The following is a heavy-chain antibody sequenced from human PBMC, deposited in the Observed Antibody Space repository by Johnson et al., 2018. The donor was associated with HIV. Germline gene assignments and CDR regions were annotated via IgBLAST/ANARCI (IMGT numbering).Heavy chain of an antibody. Sequence: VQLVESGGGLVKPGGSLRLSCAASGFTFSDYYMSWIRQAPGKGLEWVGRINSKTDGGTADYAAHVKDRFINSRDDSNNTLYLQMNSLKTEDTAVYYFTTYYDSSGYYFGPNAFNMWGQGTMVTVSS. J-gene: IGHJ3*02. D-gene: IGHD3-22*01. CDR1: GFTFSDYY. CDR3: TTYYDSSGYYFGPNAFNM. V-gene: IGHV3-15*01. CDR2: INSKTDGGTA.